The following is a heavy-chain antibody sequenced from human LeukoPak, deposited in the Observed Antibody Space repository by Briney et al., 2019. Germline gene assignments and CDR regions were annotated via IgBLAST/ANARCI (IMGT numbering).Heavy chain of an antibody. CDR3: ARVRVPSGSIDY. CDR2: IYYSGST. Sequence: PSETLSLTCTVSGGSTSSYYWSWIRQPPGKGLEWIGYIYYSGSTNYNPSLKSRVTISVDTSKNQFSLKLSSVTAADTAVYYCARVRVPSGSIDYWGQGTLVTVSS. J-gene: IGHJ4*02. D-gene: IGHD3-10*01. V-gene: IGHV4-59*01. CDR1: GGSTSSYY.